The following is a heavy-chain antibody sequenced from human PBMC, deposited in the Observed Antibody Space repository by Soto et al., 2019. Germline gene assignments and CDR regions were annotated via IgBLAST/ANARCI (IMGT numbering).Heavy chain of an antibody. V-gene: IGHV3-30-3*01. Sequence: PGGSLRLSCADSGFTFSTNAMHWVRQAPGKGLEWVAVISYDGSNKYYADSVKGRFTISRDNSKNTLYLQMNSLRTEDTAVYYCARDIRYCSGGSCYYSYYYMDVWGKGTTVTVSS. D-gene: IGHD2-15*01. CDR2: ISYDGSNK. J-gene: IGHJ6*03. CDR3: ARDIRYCSGGSCYYSYYYMDV. CDR1: GFTFSTNA.